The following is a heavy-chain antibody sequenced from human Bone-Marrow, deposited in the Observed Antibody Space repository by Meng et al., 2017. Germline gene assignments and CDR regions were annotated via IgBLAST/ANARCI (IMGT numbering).Heavy chain of an antibody. CDR2: ISGSGGST. CDR3: AKDPGIAAAGTQFY. Sequence: GESLKISCAASGFTSSSYAMSWVRQAPGKGLEWVSAISGSGGSTHYADSVKGRFTISRDNSKNTLYLQMNSLRAEDTAVYYCAKDPGIAAAGTQFYWGQGTLVTVSS. CDR1: GFTSSSYA. J-gene: IGHJ4*02. V-gene: IGHV3-23*01. D-gene: IGHD6-13*01.